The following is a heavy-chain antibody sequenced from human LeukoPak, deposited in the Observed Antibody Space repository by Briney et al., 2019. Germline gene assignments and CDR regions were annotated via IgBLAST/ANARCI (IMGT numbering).Heavy chain of an antibody. CDR3: ARDPRGSYYYYGMDV. V-gene: IGHV3-30*03. CDR1: GFTFSSYW. Sequence: GGSLRLSCAASGFTFSSYWMHWVRQAPGKGLEWVAVISYDGSNKYYADSVKGRFTISRDNSKNTLYLQMNSLRAEDTAVYYCARDPRGSYYYYGMDVWGKGTTVTVSS. J-gene: IGHJ6*04. CDR2: ISYDGSNK. D-gene: IGHD5-12*01.